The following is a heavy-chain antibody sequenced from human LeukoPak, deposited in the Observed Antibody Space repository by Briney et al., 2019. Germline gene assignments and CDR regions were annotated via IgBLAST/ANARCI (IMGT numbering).Heavy chain of an antibody. CDR2: IIHSGST. V-gene: IGHV4-34*01. D-gene: IGHD2-15*01. CDR1: GGSFTGYY. Sequence: SETLSLTCAVYGGSFTGYYWTWIRQPPGKGLEWIGEIIHSGSTTYNPSLKSRVTISVDTSKKQFSLSLGSVTAADTAVYYCVRGYCSGGSCFRNNWFESWGQGTLVTVSS. J-gene: IGHJ5*01. CDR3: VRGYCSGGSCFRNNWFES.